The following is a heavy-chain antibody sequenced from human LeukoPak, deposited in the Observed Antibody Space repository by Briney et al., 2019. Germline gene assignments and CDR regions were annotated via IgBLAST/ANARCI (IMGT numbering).Heavy chain of an antibody. Sequence: GGSLRLSCAASGFTFDDYAMHWVRQAPGKGLEWVSDISWNSGSIGYADSVKGRFTISRDNAKNSLYLQMNSLRAEDTAVYYCATARYCSGGSCLLYWFDPWGQGTLVTVSS. CDR3: ATARYCSGGSCLLYWFDP. CDR1: GFTFDDYA. CDR2: ISWNSGSI. D-gene: IGHD2-15*01. V-gene: IGHV3-9*01. J-gene: IGHJ5*02.